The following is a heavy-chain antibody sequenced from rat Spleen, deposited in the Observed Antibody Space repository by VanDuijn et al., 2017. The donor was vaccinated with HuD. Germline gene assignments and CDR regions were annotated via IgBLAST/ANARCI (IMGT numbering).Heavy chain of an antibody. CDR1: GFTFSDYY. Sequence: EVQLVESGGGLVQPGRSLKLSCAASGFTFSDYYMAWVRQAPTKGLEWVASISYEGSSTYYGDSVKGRFTISRDNAKSTLYLQMNSLRSEDTATYYCARRGYNYFDYWGQGVMVTVSS. J-gene: IGHJ2*01. CDR2: ISYEGSST. V-gene: IGHV5-22*01. CDR3: ARRGYNYFDY. D-gene: IGHD4-3*01.